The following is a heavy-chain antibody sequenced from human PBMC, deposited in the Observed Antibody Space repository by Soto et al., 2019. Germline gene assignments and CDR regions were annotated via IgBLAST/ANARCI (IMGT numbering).Heavy chain of an antibody. CDR2: ISSSSRYM. V-gene: IGHV3-21*01. CDR1: GFTFSSYN. Sequence: GGSLSLSCAASGFTFSSYNMNWVRQAPGKGLEWVSSISSSSRYMYYADSVKGRLTISRDNAKNSLYLHMNSLRAEDTAVYYCARGYCSRTSCYTGDAFDIWGQGTVVTVSS. CDR3: ARGYCSRTSCYTGDAFDI. J-gene: IGHJ3*02. D-gene: IGHD2-2*02.